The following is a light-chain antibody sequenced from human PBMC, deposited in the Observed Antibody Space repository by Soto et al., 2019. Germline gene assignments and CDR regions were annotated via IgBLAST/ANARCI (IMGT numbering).Light chain of an antibody. CDR1: SSDVGGYNY. V-gene: IGLV2-8*01. J-gene: IGLJ1*01. CDR3: SSYASSGGHNYV. Sequence: QSVLTQPPSASGSPGQSVTISCTGTSSDVGGYNYVSWHQQHPGKAPKLIIYDVTKRPSGVPDRFSGSKSGYTASLTVSGLQAEDEAVYYCSSYASSGGHNYVFATGTKVTVL. CDR2: DVT.